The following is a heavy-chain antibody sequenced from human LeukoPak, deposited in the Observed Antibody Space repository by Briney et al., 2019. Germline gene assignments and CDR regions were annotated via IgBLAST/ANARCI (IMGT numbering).Heavy chain of an antibody. Sequence: PGGSLRLSCAASGFTFSSYAMSWVRQAPGKGLEWVSAISGSGGSTYYADSVKGRFTISRDNPKNTLCLQMNSLRAEDTAVYYCAKDPLEQLSTIYFQNWGQGTLVTVSS. CDR2: ISGSGGST. J-gene: IGHJ1*01. D-gene: IGHD6-6*01. CDR1: GFTFSSYA. V-gene: IGHV3-23*01. CDR3: AKDPLEQLSTIYFQN.